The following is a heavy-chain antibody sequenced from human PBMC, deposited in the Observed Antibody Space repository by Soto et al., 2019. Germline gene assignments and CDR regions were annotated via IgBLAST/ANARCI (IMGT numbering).Heavy chain of an antibody. J-gene: IGHJ5*02. CDR3: ARASVLRFLEWLSDNWFDP. Sequence: QVQLQQWGAGLLKPSETLSLTCAVYGGSFSGYYWSWIRQPPGKGLEWIGEINHSGSTNYNPSLKSRVTISVDTSKNQCSLKLSSVTAAVTAVYYCARASVLRFLEWLSDNWFDPWGQGTLVTVSS. D-gene: IGHD3-3*01. V-gene: IGHV4-34*01. CDR1: GGSFSGYY. CDR2: INHSGST.